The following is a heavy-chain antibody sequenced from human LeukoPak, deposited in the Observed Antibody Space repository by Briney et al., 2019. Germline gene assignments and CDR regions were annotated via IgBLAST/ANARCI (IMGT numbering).Heavy chain of an antibody. D-gene: IGHD2-2*01. CDR2: IHDSGST. CDR3: ARVSKYQLLSGGYDAFDI. J-gene: IGHJ3*02. CDR1: GGSISIGGYY. V-gene: IGHV4-31*03. Sequence: PSQTLSLTCTVSGGSISIGGYYWSWIRQHPGKGLEWFGSIHDSGSTYYNPSLKSRVTISVDASKNQFSLKVNSVTAADTAVYYCARVSKYQLLSGGYDAFDIWGQGTMVAVSP.